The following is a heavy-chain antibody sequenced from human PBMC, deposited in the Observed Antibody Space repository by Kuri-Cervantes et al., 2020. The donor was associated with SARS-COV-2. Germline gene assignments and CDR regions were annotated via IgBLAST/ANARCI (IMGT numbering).Heavy chain of an antibody. Sequence: ASVKVSCKASGYTLTGYYMHWVRQAPGQGLEWMGWINPNSGNTGYAQKFQGRVTMTRNTSISTAYMELSSLRSEDTAVYYCARSRITIFGVVTIPLDYWGQGALVTVSS. J-gene: IGHJ4*02. CDR3: ARSRITIFGVVTIPLDY. CDR1: GYTLTGYY. CDR2: INPNSGNT. V-gene: IGHV1-8*02. D-gene: IGHD3-3*01.